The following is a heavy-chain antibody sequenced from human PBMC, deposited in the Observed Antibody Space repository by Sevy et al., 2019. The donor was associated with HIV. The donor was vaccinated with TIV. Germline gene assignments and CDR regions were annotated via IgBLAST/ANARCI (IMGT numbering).Heavy chain of an antibody. CDR2: IKTKIDGGTA. CDR3: TRDRYSGSSVFDY. Sequence: GGSLRLSCAGTGFTFSDAWMTWVRQAPGKGLEWVGRIKTKIDGGTADYGAPVEGRFTISRNDSKSMLFLQMNSLKPEDTAVYYCTRDRYSGSSVFDYWGQGTLVTVSS. D-gene: IGHD6-6*01. V-gene: IGHV3-15*01. J-gene: IGHJ4*02. CDR1: GFTFSDAW.